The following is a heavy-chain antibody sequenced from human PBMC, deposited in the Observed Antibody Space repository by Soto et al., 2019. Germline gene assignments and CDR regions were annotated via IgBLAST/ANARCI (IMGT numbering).Heavy chain of an antibody. D-gene: IGHD2-15*01. J-gene: IGHJ5*02. CDR2: INHSGST. Sequence: SETLSLTCAVYGGSFSGYYWSWIRQPPGKGLEWIGEINHSGSTNYNPSLKSRVTISVDTSKNQFSLKLSSVTAADTAVYYCARAEGYCSGGSCYPPTYNWFDPWGQGTLVTVSS. V-gene: IGHV4-34*01. CDR1: GGSFSGYY. CDR3: ARAEGYCSGGSCYPPTYNWFDP.